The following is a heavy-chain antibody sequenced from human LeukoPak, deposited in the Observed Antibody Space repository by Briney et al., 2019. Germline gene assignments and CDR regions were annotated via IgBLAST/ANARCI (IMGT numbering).Heavy chain of an antibody. CDR1: GGSISSYY. J-gene: IGHJ3*02. V-gene: IGHV4-59*08. CDR3: ARSRPYYGSGEGAFDI. CDR2: IYYSGST. Sequence: PSETLSLTCTVSGGSISSYYWSWIRQPPGKGLEWIGYIYYSGSTNYNPSLKSRVTISVDTSKNQFSLKLSSVTAADTAVYYCARSRPYYGSGEGAFDIWGQGTMVTVSS. D-gene: IGHD3-10*01.